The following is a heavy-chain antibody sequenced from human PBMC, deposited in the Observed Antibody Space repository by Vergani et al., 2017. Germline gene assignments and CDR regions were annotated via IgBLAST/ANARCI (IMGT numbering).Heavy chain of an antibody. Sequence: QVQLQESGPGLVKPSETLSLTCPVSGGSISSYYWSWIRQPAGKGLEWIGRIYTSGSTYYNPSLKSRVTISVDTSKNQFSLKLSSVTAAYTAVYYCARGIWYEFWSGHRALDYWGQGTLVTVSS. CDR2: IYTSGST. CDR1: GGSISSYY. CDR3: ARGIWYEFWSGHRALDY. J-gene: IGHJ4*02. V-gene: IGHV4-4*07. D-gene: IGHD3-3*01.